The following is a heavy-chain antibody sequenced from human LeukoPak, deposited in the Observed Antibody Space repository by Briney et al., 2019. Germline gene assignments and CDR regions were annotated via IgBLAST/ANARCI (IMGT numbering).Heavy chain of an antibody. V-gene: IGHV3-49*04. CDR3: TASDHLYCSSSSCHFDY. CDR2: IQSKTYSEGT. D-gene: IGHD2-2*01. CDR1: GLSFGDYG. Sequence: GALRLSCTPSGLSFGDYGMSWVRQAPGKGLEWVSFIQSKTYSEGTMYAASVRGRFTISRDDSRSTAYLQMNSLKTEDTAVYYCTASDHLYCSSSSCHFDYWGQGTLVTVAS. J-gene: IGHJ4*02.